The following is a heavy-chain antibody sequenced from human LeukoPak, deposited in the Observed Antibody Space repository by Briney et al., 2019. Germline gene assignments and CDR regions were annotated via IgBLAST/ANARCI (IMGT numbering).Heavy chain of an antibody. V-gene: IGHV4-34*01. Sequence: GSLRLSCAASGFTFSGYTMSWIRQPPGKGLEWIGEINHSGSTNYNPSLKSRVTISVDTSKNQFSLKLSSVTAADTAVYYCARIADYGGNSDYWGQGTLVTVSS. CDR1: GFTFSGYT. CDR2: INHSGST. D-gene: IGHD4-23*01. J-gene: IGHJ4*02. CDR3: ARIADYGGNSDY.